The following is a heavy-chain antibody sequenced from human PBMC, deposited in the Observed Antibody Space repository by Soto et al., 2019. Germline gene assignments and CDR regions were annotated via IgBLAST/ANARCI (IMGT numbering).Heavy chain of an antibody. CDR3: AKPPNLLYYYGSGYFDY. CDR2: ISGSGGST. J-gene: IGHJ4*02. Sequence: EVQLLESGGGLVQPGGSLRLSCAASGFTFSSYAMSWVRQAPGKGLEWVSAISGSGGSTYYADSVNGRFTISRDNSKNTLYLQMNSLRAEDTAVYYCAKPPNLLYYYGSGYFDYWGQGTLVTVSS. D-gene: IGHD3-10*01. CDR1: GFTFSSYA. V-gene: IGHV3-23*01.